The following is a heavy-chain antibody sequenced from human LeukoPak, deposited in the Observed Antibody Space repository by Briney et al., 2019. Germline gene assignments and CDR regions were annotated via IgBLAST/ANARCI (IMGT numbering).Heavy chain of an antibody. V-gene: IGHV1-24*01. CDR2: FDPEDGET. Sequence: GASVKVSCKVSGYTLTELSMHWVRQAPGKGLEWMGGFDPEDGETIYAQKFQGSVTMTEDTSTDTAYMELSSLRSEDTAVYYCATELGYCSSTSCPLGYWGQGTLVTVSS. CDR1: GYTLTELS. CDR3: ATELGYCSSTSCPLGY. J-gene: IGHJ4*02. D-gene: IGHD2-2*01.